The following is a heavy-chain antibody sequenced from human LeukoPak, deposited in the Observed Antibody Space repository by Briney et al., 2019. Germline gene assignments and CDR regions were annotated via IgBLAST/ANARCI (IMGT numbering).Heavy chain of an antibody. D-gene: IGHD6-19*01. CDR2: INTGNGNT. CDR1: GYTFTNYA. Sequence: ASVKVSCKASGYTFTNYAMHWVRQAPGQRLEWMGWINTGNGNTKYSQEFQGRVTITRDTSANTAYMEPSSLRSEDMAVYYCARAVKYRSGPLTDLLPYYFDYWGQGTLVTVSS. J-gene: IGHJ4*02. V-gene: IGHV1-3*03. CDR3: ARAVKYRSGPLTDLLPYYFDY.